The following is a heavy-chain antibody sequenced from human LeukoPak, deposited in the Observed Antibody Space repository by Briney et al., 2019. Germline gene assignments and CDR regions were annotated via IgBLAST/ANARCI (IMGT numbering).Heavy chain of an antibody. D-gene: IGHD5-24*01. CDR1: GFTVSSHY. V-gene: IGHV3-53*01. CDR2: IYSGGST. J-gene: IGHJ4*02. Sequence: PGRSLRLSCAASGFTVSSHYMNWVRQAPGKGLEWVSVIYSGGSTYYADSVKGRFTISRDNSKNTLYLQMNSLRAEDTAVYYCARVRDGYNPIDYWGQGTLVTVSS. CDR3: ARVRDGYNPIDY.